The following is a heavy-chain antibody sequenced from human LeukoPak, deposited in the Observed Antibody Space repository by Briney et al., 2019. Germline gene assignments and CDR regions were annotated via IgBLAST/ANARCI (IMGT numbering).Heavy chain of an antibody. D-gene: IGHD3-9*01. CDR1: GYTFTSYY. CDR3: ARDLTQTTIKPLYYFDY. V-gene: IGHV1-46*01. J-gene: IGHJ4*02. CDR2: INPSGGST. Sequence: ASVKVSCKASGYTFTSYYMHWVRQAPGQGLEWTGIINPSGGSTSYAQKFQGRVTMTRDTYTSTVYMELSSQRSEDTAVYYCARDLTQTTIKPLYYFDYWGQGTLVTVSS.